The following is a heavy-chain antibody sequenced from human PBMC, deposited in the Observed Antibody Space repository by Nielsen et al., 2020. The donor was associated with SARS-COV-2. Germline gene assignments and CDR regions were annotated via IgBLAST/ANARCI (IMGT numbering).Heavy chain of an antibody. D-gene: IGHD2-8*02. CDR3: ARSGHCNGGICYFTEYFQD. CDR2: IWYDGSNK. J-gene: IGHJ1*01. CDR1: GFTFSSYG. Sequence: GESLKISCAASGFTFSSYGMHWVRQAPGKGLEWVAVIWYDGSNKYYADSVKGRFTISRDNAKNSLYLQMDSLRAEDTAFYYCARSGHCNGGICYFTEYFQDWGQGTLVTVSS. V-gene: IGHV3-33*01.